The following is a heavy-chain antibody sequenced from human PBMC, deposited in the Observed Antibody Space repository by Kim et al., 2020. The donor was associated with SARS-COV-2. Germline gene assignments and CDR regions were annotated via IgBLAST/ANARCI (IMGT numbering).Heavy chain of an antibody. D-gene: IGHD3-22*01. V-gene: IGHV3-30-3*01. Sequence: GGSLRLSCAASGLSFDDSAMNWVRQAPGKGLEWLAVISYDGRNKDYEDSVKVRFTISRDNSKSTLFLQMNSLRGEDTGVYYCARGNYRESVRLSYYYNVMDVGGEGTTATVSS. CDR2: ISYDGRNK. CDR1: GLSFDDSA. J-gene: IGHJ6*04. CDR3: ARGNYRESVRLSYYYNVMDV.